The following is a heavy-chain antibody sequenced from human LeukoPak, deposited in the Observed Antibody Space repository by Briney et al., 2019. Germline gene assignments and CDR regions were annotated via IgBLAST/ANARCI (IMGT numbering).Heavy chain of an antibody. V-gene: IGHV5-51*01. CDR2: IYPGDSDT. J-gene: IGHJ4*02. Sequence: RGESLKISCKGSGYTFTSYWIGWVRKMPGKGLEWLGIIYPGDSDTRYSPSFQGQVSISADKSINTAYLQWSTLKASDTAMYYCARGYYYDSSGYPDYWGQGTQVTVSS. CDR3: ARGYYYDSSGYPDY. CDR1: GYTFTSYW. D-gene: IGHD3-22*01.